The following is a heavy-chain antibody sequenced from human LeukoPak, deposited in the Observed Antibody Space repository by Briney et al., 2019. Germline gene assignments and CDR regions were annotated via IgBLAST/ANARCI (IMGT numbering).Heavy chain of an antibody. CDR1: GFTFSSYS. V-gene: IGHV3-53*01. Sequence: GGSLRLSCAASGFTFSSYSMNWVRQAPGKGLEWVSVIYSGGSTYYADSVKGRFTISRDNSKNTLYLQMNSLRAEDTAVYYCASARMGYYWGQGTLVTVSS. CDR2: IYSGGST. J-gene: IGHJ4*02. CDR3: ASARMGYY. D-gene: IGHD2-15*01.